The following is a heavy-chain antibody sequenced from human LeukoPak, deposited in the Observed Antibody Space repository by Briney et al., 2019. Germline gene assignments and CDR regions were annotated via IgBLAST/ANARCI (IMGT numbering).Heavy chain of an antibody. CDR3: ARLAGIYFDY. D-gene: IGHD6-19*01. J-gene: IGHJ4*02. V-gene: IGHV4-4*09. Sequence: SETLSLTCTVSGGSISSYYWSWIRQPPGKGLEWIGYIYTSGSTNYNPSPKSRVTISVDTSKNQFSLKLSSVTAADTAVYYCARLAGIYFDYWGQGTLVTVSS. CDR1: GGSISSYY. CDR2: IYTSGST.